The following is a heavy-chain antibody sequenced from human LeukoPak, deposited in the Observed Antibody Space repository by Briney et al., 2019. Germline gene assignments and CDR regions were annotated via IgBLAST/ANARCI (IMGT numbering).Heavy chain of an antibody. V-gene: IGHV3-53*01. CDR3: ARDHRIGGS. CDR2: MYSDGST. D-gene: IGHD3-16*01. Sequence: GGSLRLSCAASGFTISSNYMTWVRQAPGRGLQWVAVMYSDGSTFYADSVKGRFTISRDSSKNTQYLQMNSLRAEDTAVYYCARDHRIGGSWGQGTLVTVSS. CDR1: GFTISSNY. J-gene: IGHJ4*02.